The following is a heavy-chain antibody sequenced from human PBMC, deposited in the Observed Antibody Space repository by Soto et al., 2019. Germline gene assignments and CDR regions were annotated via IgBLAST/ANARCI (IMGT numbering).Heavy chain of an antibody. V-gene: IGHV3-23*01. CDR3: AKDPKADLWTPRSQFYFDS. CDR1: GFTSSSYA. CDR2: ISGDGGTT. D-gene: IGHD3-3*01. J-gene: IGHJ4*02. Sequence: EVQLLQSGGGWVQPGGSLRLSCAASGFTSSSYAMSWVRQVPGKALEWVSAISGDGGTTYYADSVKGRFTISRDNSKNTLSVQMNSLRVEDTAVYYCAKDPKADLWTPRSQFYFDSWGQGTLVTVSS.